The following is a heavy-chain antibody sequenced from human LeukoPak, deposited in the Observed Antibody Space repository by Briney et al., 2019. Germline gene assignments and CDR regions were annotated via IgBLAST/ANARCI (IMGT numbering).Heavy chain of an antibody. J-gene: IGHJ6*02. CDR1: GYTFTDYY. V-gene: IGHV1-2*02. CDR3: ARVRIGQQLDKYYYYAMDV. D-gene: IGHD6-13*01. CDR2: INPNSGGT. Sequence: ATVKVSCKASGYTFTDYYMHWVRQAPGQGLEWMGWINPNSGGTNYAQKSQGRVTMTTDTSISTAYMEVSRLRSDDTAVYYCARVRIGQQLDKYYYYAMDVWGQGTTVTVSS.